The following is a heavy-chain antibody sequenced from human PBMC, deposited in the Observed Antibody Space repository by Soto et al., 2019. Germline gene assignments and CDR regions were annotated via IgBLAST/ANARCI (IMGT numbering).Heavy chain of an antibody. Sequence: SETLSLTCTVSGGSISSSSYYWGWIRQPPGKGLEWIGSIYYSGSTYYNPSLKSRVTISVDTSKNQFSLKLSSVTAADTAVYYCARGGIAAAGNYYYYYGMDVWGQGTTVTVSS. CDR2: IYYSGST. V-gene: IGHV4-39*01. CDR1: GGSISSSSYY. D-gene: IGHD6-13*01. CDR3: ARGGIAAAGNYYYYYGMDV. J-gene: IGHJ6*02.